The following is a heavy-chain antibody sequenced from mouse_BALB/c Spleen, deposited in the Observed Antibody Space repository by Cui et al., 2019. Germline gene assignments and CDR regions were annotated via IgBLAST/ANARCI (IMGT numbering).Heavy chain of an antibody. CDR1: GYTFTSYW. V-gene: IGHV1-72*01. Sequence: QLPLPQPTDALAQARPSTMPSCKASGYTFTSYWMHWVKQRPGRGLEWIGRIDPNSGGTKYNEKFKSKATLTVDKPSSTAYMQLSSLTSEDSAVYYCARYDYYGSSYFDYWGQGPTLTVSS. J-gene: IGHJ2*01. CDR2: IDPNSGGT. CDR3: ARYDYYGSSYFDY. D-gene: IGHD1-1*01.